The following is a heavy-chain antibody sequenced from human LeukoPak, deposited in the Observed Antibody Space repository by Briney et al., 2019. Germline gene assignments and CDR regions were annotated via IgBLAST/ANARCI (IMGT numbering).Heavy chain of an antibody. Sequence: SETLSLTCTVSGGSISSSSHYWGWIRQPPGKGLEWIGCMYYSGGTYYSPSLKSRVTISIDTSKSQFSLKLNSVTAADTAVYYCARLVRYCTTSDCYPFDYWGQGTLVTVSS. V-gene: IGHV4-39*01. D-gene: IGHD2-8*01. CDR3: ARLVRYCTTSDCYPFDY. CDR1: GGSISSSSHY. CDR2: MYYSGGT. J-gene: IGHJ4*02.